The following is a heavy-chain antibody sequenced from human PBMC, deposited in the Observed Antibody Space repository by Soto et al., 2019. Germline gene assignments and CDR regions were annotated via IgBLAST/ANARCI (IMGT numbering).Heavy chain of an antibody. J-gene: IGHJ4*02. CDR2: IWNDGSKE. D-gene: IGHD3-10*01. V-gene: IGHV3-33*01. CDR3: ARAIGRLSEPDY. CDR1: GFHFNNYG. Sequence: QVQLVESGGGVVQPGTSLRLTCAASGFHFNNYGMHWVRQAPGKGLEWVAVIWNDGSKEDYADSVKGRFTISRDDSKSTLYLQMNSLGVDDTAIYYCARAIGRLSEPDYWGQGTLVSVSS.